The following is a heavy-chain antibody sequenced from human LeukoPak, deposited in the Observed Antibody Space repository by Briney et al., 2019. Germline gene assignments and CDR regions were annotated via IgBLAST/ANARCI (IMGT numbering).Heavy chain of an antibody. CDR3: ARPAMAYWYFDL. D-gene: IGHD5-18*01. V-gene: IGHV1-18*01. CDR2: ISAYNGNT. J-gene: IGHJ2*01. Sequence: ASVKVSCKASGYTFTSYGISWVRQAPGQGLEWMGWISAYNGNTNYAQKFQGRVTMTTDTSTSTAYMELRSLRSDDTAVYYCARPAMAYWYFDLWGRGTLVSVSS. CDR1: GYTFTSYG.